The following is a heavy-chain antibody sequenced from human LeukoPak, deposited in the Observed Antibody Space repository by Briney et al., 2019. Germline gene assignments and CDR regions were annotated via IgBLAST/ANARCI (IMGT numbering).Heavy chain of an antibody. V-gene: IGHV3-23*01. CDR2: ISESAGST. D-gene: IGHD4-17*01. CDR3: AKAKGYGDYQTEAFDY. J-gene: IGHJ4*02. CDR1: GFSFNDYA. Sequence: GGPLRLSCAASGFSFNDYAMNWVRQAPGKGLEWVSAISESAGSTYYADSVKGRFTNSRDNSRNTLYLQMNSLRAEDTAVYYCAKAKGYGDYQTEAFDYWGQGTLVTVSS.